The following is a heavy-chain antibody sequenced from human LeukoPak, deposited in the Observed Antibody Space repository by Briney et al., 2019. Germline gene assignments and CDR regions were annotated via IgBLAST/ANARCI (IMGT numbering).Heavy chain of an antibody. D-gene: IGHD3-16*01. V-gene: IGHV3-30*03. CDR2: ISYDGSDK. CDR3: ALLPGGSLAFDI. CDR1: GFTFSSYA. Sequence: GGSLRLSCAASGFTFSSYAMSWVRQAPGKGLEWVAVISYDGSDKYYADSVKGRFTISRDNSKNALYLQMNSLRAEDTAVYYCALLPGGSLAFDIWGQGTMVTVSS. J-gene: IGHJ3*02.